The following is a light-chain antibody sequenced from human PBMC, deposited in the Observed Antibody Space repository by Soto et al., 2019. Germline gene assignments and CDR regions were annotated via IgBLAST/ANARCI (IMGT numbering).Light chain of an antibody. V-gene: IGKV3-20*01. CDR3: QHYGNSPIT. J-gene: IGKJ5*01. CDR1: QSVSSNY. Sequence: EIVLTQSPGTLSLSPGERATLSCRASQSVSSNYLAWYQQTPGQAPRLLIYGASIRATGIPDRFSGSGSGTDFSLTISRLEPEDFAVYYCQHYGNSPITFGQGTRLEIK. CDR2: GAS.